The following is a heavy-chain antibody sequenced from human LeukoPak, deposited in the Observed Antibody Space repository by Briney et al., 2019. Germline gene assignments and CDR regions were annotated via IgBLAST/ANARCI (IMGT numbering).Heavy chain of an antibody. V-gene: IGHV3-23*01. J-gene: IGHJ4*02. D-gene: IGHD3-22*01. CDR3: AKDKDSNFLLWDY. CDR1: GFTFSSYA. Sequence: GGPLRLSCAASGFTFSSYAMSWVRQAPGKGLEWVSAISGSGGSTYYADSVKGRFTISRDNSKNTLYLQMNSLRAEDTAVYYCAKDKDSNFLLWDYWGQGTLVTVSS. CDR2: ISGSGGST.